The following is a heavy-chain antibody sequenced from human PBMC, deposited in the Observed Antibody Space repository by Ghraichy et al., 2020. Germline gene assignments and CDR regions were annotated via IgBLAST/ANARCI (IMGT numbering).Heavy chain of an antibody. CDR3: ARSVGITIFGVVKDLGGMDV. J-gene: IGHJ6*02. D-gene: IGHD3-3*01. Sequence: SETLSLTCTVSGGSVSSGSYYWSWIRQPPGKGLEWIGYIYYSGSTNYNPSLKSRVTISVDTSKNQFSLKLSSVTAADTAVYYCARSVGITIFGVVKDLGGMDVWGQGTTVTVSS. CDR2: IYYSGST. CDR1: GGSVSSGSYY. V-gene: IGHV4-61*01.